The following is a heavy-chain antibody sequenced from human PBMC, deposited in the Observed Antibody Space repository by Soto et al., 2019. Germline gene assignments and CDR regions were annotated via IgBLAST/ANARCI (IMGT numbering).Heavy chain of an antibody. CDR1: GDSVSSNSAA. J-gene: IGHJ4*02. D-gene: IGHD6-19*01. CDR3: ARVTTSGGWMYFDY. CDR2: TYYRSKWYN. V-gene: IGHV6-1*01. Sequence: SQTLSLTCAISGDSVSSNSAAWNWTRQSPSRGLEWLGRTYYRSKWYNDYAVSVKTRVTISADTSKNQFSLQLKSVTPEDTAVYYCARVTTSGGWMYFDYWGQGTPVTVSS.